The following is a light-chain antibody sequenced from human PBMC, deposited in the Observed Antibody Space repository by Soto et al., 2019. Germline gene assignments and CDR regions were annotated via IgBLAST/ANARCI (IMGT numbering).Light chain of an antibody. J-gene: IGLJ1*01. CDR1: NVDVGGYNY. V-gene: IGLV2-14*01. Sequence: QSVLPRPASVSGSPGQSITISCTGTNVDVGGYNYVSWYQHHPGKAPKLLIFEVSNRPSGVSNRFSGSKSGNTASLTISGLQSEDEADYYCASYTIKTTYVFGSGTKVTVL. CDR2: EVS. CDR3: ASYTIKTTYV.